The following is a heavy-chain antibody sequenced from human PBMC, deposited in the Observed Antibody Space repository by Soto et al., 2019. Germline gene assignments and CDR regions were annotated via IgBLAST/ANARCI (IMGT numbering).Heavy chain of an antibody. V-gene: IGHV4-4*07. CDR1: CGSISSYY. D-gene: IGHD3-10*01. J-gene: IGHJ6*02. CDR2: IYTSGST. Sequence: SETLSLTCTVSCGSISSYYWSCIRQPAGKGLEWIVRIYTSGSTNYNPSLKSRVTMSVDTSKNQFSLKLSSVTAADTAVYYCARDRRLYGSGTNYCYGMDFWAQGTTVTVSS. CDR3: ARDRRLYGSGTNYCYGMDF.